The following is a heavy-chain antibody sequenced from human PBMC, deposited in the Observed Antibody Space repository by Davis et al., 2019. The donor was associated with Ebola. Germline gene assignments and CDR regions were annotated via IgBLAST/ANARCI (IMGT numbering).Heavy chain of an antibody. CDR2: IRSKAYGGTT. CDR3: TRVGAQWELLWYFDY. CDR1: GFTFGDYA. Sequence: GESLKISCTASGFTFGDYAMSWVRQAPGKGLEWVGFIRSKAYGGTTEYAASVKGRFTISRDDSKSIAYLQMNSLKTEDTAVYYCTRVGAQWELLWYFDYWGQGTLVTVSS. D-gene: IGHD1-26*01. J-gene: IGHJ4*02. V-gene: IGHV3-49*04.